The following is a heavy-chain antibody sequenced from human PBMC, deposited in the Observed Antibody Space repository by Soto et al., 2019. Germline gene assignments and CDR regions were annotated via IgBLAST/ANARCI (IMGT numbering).Heavy chain of an antibody. J-gene: IGHJ3*02. Sequence: QITWKESGPTLVKPTQPLTLTCTFSGFSRSTSAVGVGWIRQPPGKALAWLALIYWDDVKTYSPSLKSRLTITKDTSKNQVVLTMTNMAPVDTAIYYCAHRDGRGDVVVVPPAMYAFDIWGQGTMVTVSS. V-gene: IGHV2-5*02. CDR1: GFSRSTSAVG. CDR2: IYWDDVK. CDR3: AHRDGRGDVVVVPPAMYAFDI. D-gene: IGHD2-2*01.